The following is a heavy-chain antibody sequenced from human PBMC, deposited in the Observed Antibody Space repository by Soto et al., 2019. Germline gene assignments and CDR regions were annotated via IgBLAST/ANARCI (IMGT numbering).Heavy chain of an antibody. CDR3: ARVDYGDYVGGYYYYYGMDV. CDR2: INPNSGGT. J-gene: IGHJ6*02. D-gene: IGHD4-17*01. Sequence: QVQLVQSGAEVKKPGASVKVSCKASGDTFTGYYMHWVRQAPGQGLEWMGWINPNSGGTNYAQKFQGRVTMTRDTSISTAYMELSRLRSDDTAVYYCARVDYGDYVGGYYYYYGMDVWGQGTTVTVSS. CDR1: GDTFTGYY. V-gene: IGHV1-2*02.